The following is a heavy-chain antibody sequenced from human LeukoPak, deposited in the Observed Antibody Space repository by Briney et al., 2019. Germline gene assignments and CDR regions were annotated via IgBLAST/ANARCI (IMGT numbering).Heavy chain of an antibody. D-gene: IGHD4/OR15-4a*01. V-gene: IGHV3-53*01. CDR1: GFTVSSDS. J-gene: IGHJ4*02. Sequence: GGSLRLSCTVSGFTVSSDSMSWVRQAPGKGLEWVSFIYSGGSTHYSDSVKGRFTISRDNSKNTLYLQMNSLRAEDTAVYYCARRAGAYSHPYDYWGQGTVVTVSS. CDR3: ARRAGAYSHPYDY. CDR2: IYSGGST.